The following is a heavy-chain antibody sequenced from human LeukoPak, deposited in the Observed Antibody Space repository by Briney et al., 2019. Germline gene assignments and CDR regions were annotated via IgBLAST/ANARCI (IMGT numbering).Heavy chain of an antibody. CDR1: GGSISSYY. CDR2: ISGSGGST. Sequence: ETLSLTCTVPGGSISSYYWSWVRQAPGKGLEWVSGISGSGGSTYYADSVKGRFTISRDNSKNTLYLQMSSLRAEDTAVYYCAKEVYGDSTGGRFQNWGQGTLVTVSS. D-gene: IGHD4-17*01. CDR3: AKEVYGDSTGGRFQN. J-gene: IGHJ1*01. V-gene: IGHV3-23*01.